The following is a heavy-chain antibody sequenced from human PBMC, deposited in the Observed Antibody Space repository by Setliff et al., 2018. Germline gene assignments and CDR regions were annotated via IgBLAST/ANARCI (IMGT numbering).Heavy chain of an antibody. J-gene: IGHJ3*02. Sequence: GGSLRLSCTTSGFTFFSYTMNWVRQAPGKGLEWVSAITDDGGTTHYAGSVKGRFTIARDNSKNTLYLQMDSLRADDTAMYYCARDNDTPDNAFDIWSQGTMVTVSS. CDR3: ARDNDTPDNAFDI. CDR2: ITDDGGTT. V-gene: IGHV3-23*01. D-gene: IGHD3-22*01. CDR1: GFTFFSYT.